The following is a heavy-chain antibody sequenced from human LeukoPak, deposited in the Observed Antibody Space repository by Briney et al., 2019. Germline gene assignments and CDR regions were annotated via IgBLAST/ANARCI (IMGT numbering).Heavy chain of an antibody. V-gene: IGHV4-39*07. Sequence: SETLSLTCTVSGGSISSSGYYWGWIRQPPGKGLEWIGSIYYSGSTYYNPSLKSRVTISVDTSKNQFSLKLSSVTAADTAVYYCARQYNFGQDYWGQGTLVTVSS. CDR1: GGSISSSGYY. D-gene: IGHD1-1*01. J-gene: IGHJ4*02. CDR3: ARQYNFGQDY. CDR2: IYYSGST.